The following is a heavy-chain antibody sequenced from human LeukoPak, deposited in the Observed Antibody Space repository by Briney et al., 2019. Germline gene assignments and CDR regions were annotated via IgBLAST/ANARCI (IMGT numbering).Heavy chain of an antibody. D-gene: IGHD2-15*01. CDR1: GYSFTSYT. CDR2: ISGYNGNT. V-gene: IGHV1-18*01. CDR3: ARVRAGYCSGGSCYYYYYMDV. Sequence: ASVKVSCKTSGYSFTSYTINWVRQAPGQGLEWMGWISGYNGNTNYAQKHQGRVTMTTDTSTSTAYMELRSLRSDDTAVYYCARVRAGYCSGGSCYYYYYMDVWGKGTTVTVSS. J-gene: IGHJ6*03.